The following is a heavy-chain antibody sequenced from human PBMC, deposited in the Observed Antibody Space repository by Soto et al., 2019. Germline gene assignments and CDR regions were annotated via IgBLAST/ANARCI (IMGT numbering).Heavy chain of an antibody. CDR2: INPNSGGT. V-gene: IGHV1-2*02. D-gene: IGHD3-22*01. CDR1: GYTFTGYY. J-gene: IGHJ5*02. Sequence: SVKVSCKASGYTFTGYYMHWVRPAPGQGLEWMGWINPNSGGTNYAQKFQGRVTMTRNTSISTAYMELSRLRFDDTAVYYCARDYPPDYYDSSGYYFGGWFDLWGQGTLVTVSS. CDR3: ARDYPPDYYDSSGYYFGGWFDL.